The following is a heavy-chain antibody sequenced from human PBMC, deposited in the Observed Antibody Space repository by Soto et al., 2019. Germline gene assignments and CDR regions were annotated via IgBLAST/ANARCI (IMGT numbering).Heavy chain of an antibody. D-gene: IGHD2-15*01. CDR3: AREPLGYCNGGSCYGLFDY. CDR1: GFSFSSYG. V-gene: IGHV3-7*01. J-gene: IGHJ4*02. Sequence: PGGSLRLSCAASGFSFSSYGMHWVRQAPGKGLEWVANIKQDGSKTYYVDSVKGRFTISRDNAKNSLYLHMNSLRAEDTAVYYCAREPLGYCNGGSCYGLFDYWGQGTPVTVSS. CDR2: IKQDGSKT.